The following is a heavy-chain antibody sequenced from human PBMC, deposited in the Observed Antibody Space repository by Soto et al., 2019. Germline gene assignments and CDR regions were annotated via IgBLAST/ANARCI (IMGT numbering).Heavy chain of an antibody. CDR1: GFTFSSYA. CDR2: ISGSGGST. Sequence: EVQLLESGGGLVQPGRSLRLSCEASGFTFSSYAMSWVRQAPGKGLEWVSAISGSGGSTYYADSVKGRFTISRDNSKNTLYLQMNSLRAEDTAVYYCAKTTVTLYYFDYWGQGTLVTVSS. J-gene: IGHJ4*02. CDR3: AKTTVTLYYFDY. D-gene: IGHD4-17*01. V-gene: IGHV3-23*01.